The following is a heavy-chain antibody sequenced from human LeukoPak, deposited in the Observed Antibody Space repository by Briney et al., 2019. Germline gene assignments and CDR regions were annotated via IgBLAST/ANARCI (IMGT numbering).Heavy chain of an antibody. V-gene: IGHV4-38-2*01. Sequence: SETLSLTCAVSGYSISSGYYWGWIRQPPGKGLEWIATMYYRGSVYYNPSLKSRVTISVDTSKNQLSPKLSSVTAADTAVYFCARGISALDYWGQGTLVTVSS. CDR3: ARGISALDY. D-gene: IGHD1-20*01. CDR2: MYYRGSV. CDR1: GYSISSGYY. J-gene: IGHJ4*02.